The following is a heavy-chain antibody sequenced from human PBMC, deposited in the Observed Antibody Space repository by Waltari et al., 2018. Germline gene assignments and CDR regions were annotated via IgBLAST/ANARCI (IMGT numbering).Heavy chain of an antibody. V-gene: IGHV4-59*01. J-gene: IGHJ4*02. CDR3: ARLSRDRFDF. CDR1: TDPMNGFS. CDR2: VSYSGRT. Sequence: QTQLQESGPGLVKPSETLSLTCTVSTDPMNGFSWTWFRLPPGTGLQWIASVSYSGRTTYNPSLKSRLNIYLDPSNNCLYLNLRSVTAADTAVYFCARLSRDRFDFWGPGTLVTVS.